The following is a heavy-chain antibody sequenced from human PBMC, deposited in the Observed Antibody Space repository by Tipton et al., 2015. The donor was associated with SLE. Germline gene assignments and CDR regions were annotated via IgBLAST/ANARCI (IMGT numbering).Heavy chain of an antibody. Sequence: TLSLTCTVSGGSISSHYWSWIRQPPGKGLEWIGYIYYSGSTNYNPSLKSRVTISVDTSKNQFSLKLSSVTAADTAVYYCARDGSGGYEDNYWYFDLWGRGTLVTVSS. V-gene: IGHV4-59*11. CDR3: ARDGSGGYEDNYWYFDL. CDR1: GGSISSHY. D-gene: IGHD6-19*01. J-gene: IGHJ2*01. CDR2: IYYSGST.